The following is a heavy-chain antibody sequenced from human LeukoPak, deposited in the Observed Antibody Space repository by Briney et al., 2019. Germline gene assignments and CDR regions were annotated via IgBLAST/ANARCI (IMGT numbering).Heavy chain of an antibody. CDR1: GYTFTGYH. J-gene: IGHJ4*02. D-gene: IGHD3-22*01. CDR2: INPNSGGT. V-gene: IGHV1-2*02. CDR3: ARDVDYYDSSGYYYDFDY. Sequence: GASVKVSCTASGYTFTGYHMHWVRQAPGQGLEWMGWINPNSGGTNYAQKFQGRVTMTRDKSISTAYMELSRLRSDDTAVYYCARDVDYYDSSGYYYDFDYWGQGTLVTVSS.